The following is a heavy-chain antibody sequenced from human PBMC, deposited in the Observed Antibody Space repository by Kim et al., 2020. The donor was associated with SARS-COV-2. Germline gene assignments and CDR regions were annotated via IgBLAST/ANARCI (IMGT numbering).Heavy chain of an antibody. V-gene: IGHV4-59*01. Sequence: KSRVTISVDTSKNQFSLKLSSVTAADTAVYYCARMGIVRCSSTICHDAFDYWGQGTLVTVSS. D-gene: IGHD2-2*01. CDR3: ARMGIVRCSSTICHDAFDY. J-gene: IGHJ4*02.